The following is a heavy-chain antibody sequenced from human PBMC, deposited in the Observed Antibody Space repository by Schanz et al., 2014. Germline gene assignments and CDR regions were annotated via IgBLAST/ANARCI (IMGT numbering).Heavy chain of an antibody. CDR2: IWYDGSNK. CDR1: GFSLNTYG. J-gene: IGHJ6*02. Sequence: QAQLMASGGGVVQPGTSLILSCSVSGFSLNTYGIHWFRQPAGKGLEWVAFIWYDGSNKYYADSVKGRFTISRDNSKNTLYLQMNSLRAEDTSVYFCARVRRRIATPSTPSFRNYYYYAMDVWGQGTTVNGSS. V-gene: IGHV3-33*01. D-gene: IGHD6-13*01. CDR3: ARVRRRIATPSTPSFRNYYYYAMDV.